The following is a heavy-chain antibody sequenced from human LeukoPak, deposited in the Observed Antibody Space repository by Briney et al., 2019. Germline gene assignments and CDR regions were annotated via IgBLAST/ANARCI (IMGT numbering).Heavy chain of an antibody. CDR3: AGSIREIGYSSSRENFDY. J-gene: IGHJ4*02. Sequence: PSETLSLTCTVSGGSISSGGYYWSWIRQPPGKGLEWIGYIYHSGSTYYNPSLKSRVTISVDRSKNQFSLKLSSVTAADTAVYYCAGSIREIGYSSSRENFDYWGQGTLVTVSS. D-gene: IGHD6-13*01. V-gene: IGHV4-30-2*01. CDR1: GGSISSGGYY. CDR2: IYHSGST.